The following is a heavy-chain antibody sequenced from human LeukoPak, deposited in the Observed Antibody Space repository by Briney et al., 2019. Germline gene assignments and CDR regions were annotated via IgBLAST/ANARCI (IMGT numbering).Heavy chain of an antibody. CDR3: ARERVGATPDAFDI. J-gene: IGHJ3*02. CDR1: GGSFSGYY. CDR2: IYYSGST. D-gene: IGHD1-26*01. V-gene: IGHV4-34*01. Sequence: SETLSLTCAVYGGSFSGYYWSWIRQPPGKGLEWIGSIYYSGSTYYNPSLKSRVTISVDTSKNQFSLKLSSVTAADTAVYYCARERVGATPDAFDIWGQGTMVTVSS.